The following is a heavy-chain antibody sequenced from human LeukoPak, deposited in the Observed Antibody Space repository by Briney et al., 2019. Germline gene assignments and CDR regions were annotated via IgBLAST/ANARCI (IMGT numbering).Heavy chain of an antibody. CDR2: IYYSGST. CDR1: GGSISSSSYY. D-gene: IGHD3-3*01. Sequence: PSETLSLTCTVSGGSISSSSYYWGWIRQPPGTGLEWIGSIYYSGSTYYNPSLKSRVTISVDTSKNQFSLKLSSVTAADTAVYYCARHSNYVYDFWSGYYPSYFDYWGQGTLVTVSS. J-gene: IGHJ4*02. CDR3: ARHSNYVYDFWSGYYPSYFDY. V-gene: IGHV4-39*01.